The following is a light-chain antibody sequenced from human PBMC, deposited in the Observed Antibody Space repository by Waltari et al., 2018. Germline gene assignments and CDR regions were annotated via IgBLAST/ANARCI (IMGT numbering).Light chain of an antibody. V-gene: IGKV2-28*01. Sequence: DIVLTQSPLTLAVTPGEPASISCRSSHSLLQSNGYNYLDWSLQKPGQSPRLLIYLRSNRAAGVPDRFSGSGSGTDFTLKISRVEAEDVGVYYCMQALQTPLTFGGGTKVEIK. CDR3: MQALQTPLT. CDR2: LRS. CDR1: HSLLQSNGYNY. J-gene: IGKJ4*01.